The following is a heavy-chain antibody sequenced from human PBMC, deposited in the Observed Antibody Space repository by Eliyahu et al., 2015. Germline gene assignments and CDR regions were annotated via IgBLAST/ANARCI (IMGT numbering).Heavy chain of an antibody. J-gene: IGHJ4*02. Sequence: STYYNPSLKSRVTISVDTSKNQFSLKLSSVTAADTAVYYCARGSVDDYYDSSGILDYWGQGTLVTVSS. CDR3: ARGSVDDYYDSSGILDY. D-gene: IGHD3-22*01. V-gene: IGHV4-30-2*04. CDR2: ST.